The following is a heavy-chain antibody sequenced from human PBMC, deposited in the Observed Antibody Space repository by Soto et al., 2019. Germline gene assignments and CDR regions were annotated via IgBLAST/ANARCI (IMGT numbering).Heavy chain of an antibody. Sequence: SETLSLTSAVYGGSFSGYDWSWIRQPPGKGLEWIGEINHSGSTNYNPSLKSRVTISVDTSKNQFSLKLSSVTAADTAVYYCARSQNWFDPWGQGTLVTVSS. CDR1: GGSFSGYD. CDR3: ARSQNWFDP. J-gene: IGHJ5*02. V-gene: IGHV4-34*01. CDR2: INHSGST.